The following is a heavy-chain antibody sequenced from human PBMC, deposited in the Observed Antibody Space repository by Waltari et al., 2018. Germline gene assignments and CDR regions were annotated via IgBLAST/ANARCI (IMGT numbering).Heavy chain of an antibody. CDR2: INPNSGNT. CDR3: AARPLVYSSGWSDY. D-gene: IGHD6-19*01. V-gene: IGHV1-8*03. Sequence: QVQLVQSGAEVKKPGASVKVSCKASGYTFTSYDINWVRQSTGQGLEWMGWINPNSGNTGYAQKFQGRVTITRNASISTAYMELSSLRSEDTAVYYCAARPLVYSSGWSDYWGQGTLVTVSS. J-gene: IGHJ4*02. CDR1: GYTFTSYD.